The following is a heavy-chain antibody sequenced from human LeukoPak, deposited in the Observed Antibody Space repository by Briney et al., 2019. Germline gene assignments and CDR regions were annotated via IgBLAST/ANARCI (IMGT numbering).Heavy chain of an antibody. Sequence: PEGSLRLSCAASGFTFDDYAMHWVRQTPGKGLEWVSLISGGGGSTYYADSVKGRFTISRDNSKNSLYLQMNSLRTEDTALYYCAKVGIAAADTRFFDSWGQGTLVTVSS. J-gene: IGHJ4*02. V-gene: IGHV3-43*02. CDR3: AKVGIAAADTRFFDS. CDR1: GFTFDDYA. D-gene: IGHD6-13*01. CDR2: ISGGGGST.